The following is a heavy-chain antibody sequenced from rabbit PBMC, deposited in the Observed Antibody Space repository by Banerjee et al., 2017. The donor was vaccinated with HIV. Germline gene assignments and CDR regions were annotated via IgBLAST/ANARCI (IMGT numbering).Heavy chain of an antibody. J-gene: IGHJ4*01. CDR2: IYAGSSGST. D-gene: IGHD6-1*01. V-gene: IGHV1S40*01. CDR1: GFSFSSSYW. Sequence: QSLEESGGDLVKPGASLTLTCTASGFSFSSSYWICWVRQAPGKGLEWIACIYAGSSGSTIYASWAKGRFTISKTSSTTVTLQMTSLTAADTATYFCANTNTSAYEFGLWGPGTLVTVS. CDR3: ANTNTSAYEFGL.